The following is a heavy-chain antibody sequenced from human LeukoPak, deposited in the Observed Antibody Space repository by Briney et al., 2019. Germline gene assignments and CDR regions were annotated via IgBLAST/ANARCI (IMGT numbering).Heavy chain of an antibody. CDR1: GGSFSGYY. D-gene: IGHD3-10*01. CDR2: INHSGST. J-gene: IGHJ5*02. V-gene: IGHV4-34*01. CDR3: ARCVLWFGELSTWRVRWFDP. Sequence: SETLSLTCAVYGGSFSGYYWSWIRQPPGKGLEWIGEINHSGSTNYNPSLKSRVTISVDTSKNQFSLKLSSVTAADTAVYYCARCVLWFGELSTWRVRWFDPWGQGTLVTVSS.